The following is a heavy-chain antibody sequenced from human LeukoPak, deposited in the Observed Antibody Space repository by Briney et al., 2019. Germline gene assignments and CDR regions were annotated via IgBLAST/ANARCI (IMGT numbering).Heavy chain of an antibody. Sequence: PSQTLSLTCTVSGGSISSSSYYWGWIRQPPGKGLEWIGSIYYSGSTYYNPSLKSRVTISVDTSKNQFSLKLSSVTAADTAVYYCARRLDTAMVRLAFDIWGQGTMVTVSS. D-gene: IGHD5-18*01. CDR1: GGSISSSSYY. J-gene: IGHJ3*02. V-gene: IGHV4-39*01. CDR3: ARRLDTAMVRLAFDI. CDR2: IYYSGST.